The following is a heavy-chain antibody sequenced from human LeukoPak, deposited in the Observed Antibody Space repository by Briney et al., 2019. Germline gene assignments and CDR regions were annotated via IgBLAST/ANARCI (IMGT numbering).Heavy chain of an antibody. Sequence: GRSLGLSCAVSGFTFSTYGMHWVRQAPGKGLEWVALISDVGTNRYADSVKGRFTISRDNSENTVYLQMNSLRAEDTAVYYCVKDMFDYDSPYFDYWGQGSLVTVSS. V-gene: IGHV3-30*18. D-gene: IGHD3-22*01. CDR1: GFTFSTYG. CDR3: VKDMFDYDSPYFDY. CDR2: ISDVGTNR. J-gene: IGHJ4*02.